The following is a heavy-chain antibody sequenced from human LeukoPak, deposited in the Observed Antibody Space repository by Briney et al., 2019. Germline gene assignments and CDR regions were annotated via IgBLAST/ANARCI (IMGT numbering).Heavy chain of an antibody. CDR2: ISSSSGYT. V-gene: IGHV3-21*05. CDR1: GFTFSSYS. Sequence: GGSLRLSCAASGFTFSSYSMNWVRQAPGKGLEWVSYISSSSGYTNYTDSVKGRFTISRDNAKNSLFLQMSSLNAEDTAVYYCAREGGSGYFDQWGQGTLVIVSS. CDR3: AREGGSGYFDQ. D-gene: IGHD3-16*01. J-gene: IGHJ4*02.